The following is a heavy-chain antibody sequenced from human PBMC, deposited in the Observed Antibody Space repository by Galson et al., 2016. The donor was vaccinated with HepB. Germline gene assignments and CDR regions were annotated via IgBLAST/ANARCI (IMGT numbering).Heavy chain of an antibody. CDR2: IWYDGSNQ. J-gene: IGHJ4*02. CDR3: AKGRCSGRGCDYFDY. V-gene: IGHV3-33*06. CDR1: GFPFSTYG. Sequence: SLRLSCAASGFPFSTYGMHWVRQAPGKGLEWVAVIWYDGSNQYYADSVKGRFTISRDISKSTLYLQMNSLRAEDTAIYYCAKGRCSGRGCDYFDYWGQGTLVTVSS. D-gene: IGHD6-19*01.